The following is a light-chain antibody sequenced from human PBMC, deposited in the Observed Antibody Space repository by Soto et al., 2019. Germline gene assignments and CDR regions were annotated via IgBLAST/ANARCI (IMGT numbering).Light chain of an antibody. CDR2: GAS. CDR1: QSISSSY. J-gene: IGKJ1*01. Sequence: EIVLTQSPGTLSLSPGERATLSCRASQSISSSYLVWYQQKPGQAPRLLMYGASSRASGIADRFSGSGSGTDFTLTISRLEPEDFAVYYCQQYGSSPGTFGPGTKVEI. V-gene: IGKV3-20*01. CDR3: QQYGSSPGT.